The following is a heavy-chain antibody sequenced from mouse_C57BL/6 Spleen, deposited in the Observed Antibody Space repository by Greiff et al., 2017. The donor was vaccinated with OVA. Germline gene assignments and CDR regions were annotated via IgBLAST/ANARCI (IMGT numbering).Heavy chain of an antibody. J-gene: IGHJ1*03. CDR3: ARQLLRYFDV. V-gene: IGHV1-69*01. D-gene: IGHD1-1*01. Sequence: VQLQQPGAELVTPGASVKLSCKASGYTFTSYWMHWVKQRPGQGLEWIGEIDPSDSYTNYNQKFKGKSTLTVDKSSSTAYMQLSSLTSEDSAVYYCARQLLRYFDVWGTGTTVTVSS. CDR1: GYTFTSYW. CDR2: IDPSDSYT.